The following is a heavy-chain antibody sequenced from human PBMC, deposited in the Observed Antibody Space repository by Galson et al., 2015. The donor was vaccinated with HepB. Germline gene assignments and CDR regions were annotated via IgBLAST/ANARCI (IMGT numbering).Heavy chain of an antibody. Sequence: QSGAEVKKPGESLRISCKGSGYSFTSYWISWVRQMPGKGLEWMGRIDPSDSYTNYSPSFQGHVTISADKSISTAYLQWSSLKASDTAMYYCARAIRDYCSGGSCYSEKDNYYYYYGMDVWGQGTTVTVSS. J-gene: IGHJ6*02. CDR2: IDPSDSYT. CDR3: ARAIRDYCSGGSCYSEKDNYYYYYGMDV. V-gene: IGHV5-10-1*01. CDR1: GYSFTSYW. D-gene: IGHD2-15*01.